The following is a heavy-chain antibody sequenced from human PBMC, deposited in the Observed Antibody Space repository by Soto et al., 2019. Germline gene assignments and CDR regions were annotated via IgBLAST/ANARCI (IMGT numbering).Heavy chain of an antibody. CDR3: TKRPMCAGDCWYFDD. D-gene: IGHD2-21*02. CDR1: GFNFRTYA. V-gene: IGHV3-23*05. J-gene: IGHJ4*02. Sequence: EVRLLESGGGSEQPGGSLRLSCAASGFNFRTYAMYWVRQAPGKGLEWVSAIDDGNSAYYADSVKGRFIISRDNSRNTLYLQMDGLRFEDTAIYFCTKRPMCAGDCWYFDDWGQGILVTVSS. CDR2: IDDGNSA.